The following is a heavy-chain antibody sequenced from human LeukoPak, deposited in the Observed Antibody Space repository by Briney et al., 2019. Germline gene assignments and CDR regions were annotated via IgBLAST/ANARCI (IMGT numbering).Heavy chain of an antibody. Sequence: PGGSLRLSCAASGFTFSSYGMHWVRQAPGKGLEGVAVIWYDGSNKYYADSVKGRFTISRDNSKNTLYLQMNSLRAEDTAVYYCAREYSSGLPTGFDPWGQGTLVTVSS. V-gene: IGHV3-33*01. CDR2: IWYDGSNK. J-gene: IGHJ5*02. CDR3: AREYSSGLPTGFDP. CDR1: GFTFSSYG. D-gene: IGHD3-22*01.